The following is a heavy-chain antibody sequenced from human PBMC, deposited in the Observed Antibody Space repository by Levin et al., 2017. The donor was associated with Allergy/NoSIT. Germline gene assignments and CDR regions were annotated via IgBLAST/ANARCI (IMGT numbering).Heavy chain of an antibody. CDR2: ITYDGSNT. Sequence: GGSLRLSCAASGFTFSTYAMHWVRQAPGKGLEWVTVITYDGSNTYYADSVKGRFTISRDNSKHTLYLQMNSLRAEDTAVYYCARDDSPRGVVNYYFDYWGQGTLVTVSS. J-gene: IGHJ4*02. D-gene: IGHD1-26*01. CDR1: GFTFSTYA. CDR3: ARDDSPRGVVNYYFDY. V-gene: IGHV3-30-3*01.